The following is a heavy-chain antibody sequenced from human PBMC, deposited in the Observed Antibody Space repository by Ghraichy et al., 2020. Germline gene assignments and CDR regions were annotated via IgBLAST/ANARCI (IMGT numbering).Heavy chain of an antibody. CDR2: IIPIFGTA. CDR1: GGTFSSYA. V-gene: IGHV1-69*13. Sequence: SVKVSCKASGGTFSSYAISWVRQAPGQGLEWMGGIIPIFGTANYAQKFQGRVTITADESTSTAYMELSSLRSEDTAVYYCARDRSQRGNYYYMDVWGKGTTVTVSS. J-gene: IGHJ6*03. CDR3: ARDRSQRGNYYYMDV. D-gene: IGHD3-10*01.